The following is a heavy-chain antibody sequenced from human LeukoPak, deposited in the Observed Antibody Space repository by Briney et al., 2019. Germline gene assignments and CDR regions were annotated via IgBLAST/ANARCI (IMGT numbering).Heavy chain of an antibody. CDR3: ASLPEPRLHSDFDY. CDR2: IGGSGDNT. D-gene: IGHD1-14*01. V-gene: IGHV3-23*01. CDR1: GFTFSSYA. J-gene: IGHJ4*02. Sequence: PGGSLRLSCAASGFTFSSYAMTWVRQAPGKGLEWVSAIGGSGDNTYYADSVKGRFTISRDNPKHTLYLQMNSLRSEDTAVYYCASLPEPRLHSDFDYWGQGTLVTVSS.